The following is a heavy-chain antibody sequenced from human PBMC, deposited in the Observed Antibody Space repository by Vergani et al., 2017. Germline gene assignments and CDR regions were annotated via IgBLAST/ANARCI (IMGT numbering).Heavy chain of an antibody. J-gene: IGHJ3*02. CDR1: GGTFSSYA. D-gene: IGHD1-26*01. CDR3: ASRDPSYLVGAVGGASFDI. CDR2: IIPILGIA. Sequence: QVQLVQSGAEVKKPGSSVKVSCKASGGTFSSYAISWVRQAPGQGLEWMGRIIPILGIANYAQKFQGRVTITADKSTSTDYMELSSLESEDTAVYYDASRDPSYLVGAVGGASFDIWGQGTMVTVSS. V-gene: IGHV1-69*04.